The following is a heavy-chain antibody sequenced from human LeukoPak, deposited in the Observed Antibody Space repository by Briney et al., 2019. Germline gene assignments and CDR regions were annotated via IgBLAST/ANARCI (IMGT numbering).Heavy chain of an antibody. CDR2: IIPMFATA. CDR3: ARVPAPYGSGTYNFDY. CDR1: GGTFSSYA. V-gene: IGHV1-69*06. D-gene: IGHD3-10*01. Sequence: SVKVSCKASGGTFSSYAINWVRQAPGQGLEWMGGIIPMFATANYAQKLQGRVTITADRSTSTAYMELSSLRSDDTAVYYCARVPAPYGSGTYNFDYWGQGTLVTVSS. J-gene: IGHJ4*02.